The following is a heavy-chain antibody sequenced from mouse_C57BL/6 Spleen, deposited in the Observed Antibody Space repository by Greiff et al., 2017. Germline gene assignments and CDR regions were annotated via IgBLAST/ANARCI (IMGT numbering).Heavy chain of an antibody. CDR1: GYTFTEYT. Sequence: LKESGAELVKPGASVKLSCKASGYTFTEYTIPWVKQRSGQGLEWVGWFYPGSGSIKYNEKFKDKGTLTADKSSSTVYMELSRLTSEDSAVYFCARPSSGDWFAYWGQGTLVTVSA. CDR2: FYPGSGSI. D-gene: IGHD1-3*01. V-gene: IGHV1-62-2*01. J-gene: IGHJ3*01. CDR3: ARPSSGDWFAY.